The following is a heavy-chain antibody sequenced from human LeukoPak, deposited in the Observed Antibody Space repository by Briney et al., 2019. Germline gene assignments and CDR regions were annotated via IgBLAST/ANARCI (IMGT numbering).Heavy chain of an antibody. CDR3: ANGYYDSSGYYY. Sequence: GGSLRLSCAAPEFTFSSYARSGFRQAPGKGLEGVSAIMGSGGRTYYADSVNSRFTISRDNSKHTLYLQMNSLRAEDTAVYYCANGYYDSSGYYYWGQGTLVTVSS. V-gene: IGHV3-23*01. CDR1: EFTFSSYA. J-gene: IGHJ4*02. D-gene: IGHD3-22*01. CDR2: IMGSGGRT.